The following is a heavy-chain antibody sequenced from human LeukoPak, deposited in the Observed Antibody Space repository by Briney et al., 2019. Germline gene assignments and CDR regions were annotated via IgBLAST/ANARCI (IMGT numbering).Heavy chain of an antibody. D-gene: IGHD3-3*01. CDR1: GFTVSSNY. Sequence: GGSLRLYCAASGFTVSSNYMSWVRQAPGKGLEWVSVIYSGGSTYYADSVKGRFTISRDNSKNTLYLQMNSLRAEDTAVYYCAREGFWSGYYHFDYWGQGTLVTVSS. CDR3: AREGFWSGYYHFDY. CDR2: IYSGGST. V-gene: IGHV3-53*01. J-gene: IGHJ4*02.